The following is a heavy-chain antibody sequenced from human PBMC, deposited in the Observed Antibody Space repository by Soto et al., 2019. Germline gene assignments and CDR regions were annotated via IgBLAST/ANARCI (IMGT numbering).Heavy chain of an antibody. CDR1: GFTFSSYS. D-gene: IGHD6-13*01. CDR3: ARDGENPGIAAAGNPLDN. CDR2: ISSSSSYI. Sequence: EVQLVESGGGLVKPGGSLRLSCAASGFTFSSYSMNWVRQAPGKGLEWVSSISSSSSYIYYADSVKGRFTISRDNAKNSLYLQMNSLRAEDTAMYYCARDGENPGIAAAGNPLDNWGQGTLVTVSS. J-gene: IGHJ4*02. V-gene: IGHV3-21*01.